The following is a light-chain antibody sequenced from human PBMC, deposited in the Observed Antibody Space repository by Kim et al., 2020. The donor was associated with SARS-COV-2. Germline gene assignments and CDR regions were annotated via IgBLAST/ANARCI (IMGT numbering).Light chain of an antibody. CDR2: GNS. CDR1: ISNIGAGYD. Sequence: QSVLTQPPSVSGSPGQRVTISCTGSISNIGAGYDVHWYQQLPATAPKLLIYGNSNRPSGVPDRFSGSKSDTSASLAITGLQAEDEADYYCQSYDNSRSGYVFGSGTKVTVL. J-gene: IGLJ1*01. V-gene: IGLV1-40*01. CDR3: QSYDNSRSGYV.